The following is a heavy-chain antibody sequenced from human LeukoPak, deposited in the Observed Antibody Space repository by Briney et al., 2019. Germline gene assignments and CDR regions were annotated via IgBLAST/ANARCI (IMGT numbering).Heavy chain of an antibody. CDR1: GYTFTGYY. D-gene: IGHD3-10*01. CDR3: ARDGMVRGVNTYYYYYYGMDV. V-gene: IGHV1-2*02. CDR2: INPNSGGT. J-gene: IGHJ6*04. Sequence: ASVKVSCKASGYTFTGYYMHWVRQAPGQGFEWMGWINPNSGGTNYAQKFQGRVTMTRDTSISTAYMELSRLRSDDTAVYYCARDGMVRGVNTYYYYYYGMDVWGKGTTVTVSS.